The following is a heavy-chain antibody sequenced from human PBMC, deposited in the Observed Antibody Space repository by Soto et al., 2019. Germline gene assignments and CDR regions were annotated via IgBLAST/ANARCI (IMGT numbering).Heavy chain of an antibody. CDR3: ARDGYCSGGSCYSGWFDP. V-gene: IGHV1-2*02. CDR2: INPNSGGT. Sequence: ASVKVSCKASGYSFTCYYMHWVRQAPGQGLEWMGWINPNSGGTNYAQKFQGRVTMTRDTSISTAYMELSRLRSDDTAVYYCARDGYCSGGSCYSGWFDPWGQGTLVTVSS. J-gene: IGHJ5*02. D-gene: IGHD2-15*01. CDR1: GYSFTCYY.